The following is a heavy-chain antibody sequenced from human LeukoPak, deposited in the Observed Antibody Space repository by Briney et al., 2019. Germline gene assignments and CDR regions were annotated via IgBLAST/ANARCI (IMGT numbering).Heavy chain of an antibody. CDR1: GFTFSSYS. V-gene: IGHV3-21*01. J-gene: IGHJ4*02. Sequence: GGSPRLSCAASGFTFSSYSMNWVRQAPGKGLEWVSSISSSSSYIYYADSVKGRFTISRDNAKKSLFLQMSSLRVEDTAVYYCARQVGARFDFWGQGTLATASS. CDR3: ARQVGARFDF. D-gene: IGHD1-26*01. CDR2: ISSSSSYI.